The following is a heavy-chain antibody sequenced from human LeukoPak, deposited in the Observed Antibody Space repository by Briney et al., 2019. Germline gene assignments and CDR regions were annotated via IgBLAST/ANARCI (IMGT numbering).Heavy chain of an antibody. CDR2: IIPIFGTA. CDR1: GGTFSSYA. J-gene: IGHJ4*02. CDR3: ARGSPPRGAHALRDFDY. V-gene: IGHV1-69*05. Sequence: SVKVSCKASGGTFSSYAISWVRQAPGQGLEWMGRIIPIFGTANYAQKFQGRVTITTDESTSTAYMELSSLRSEDTAVYYCARGSPPRGAHALRDFDYWGQGTLVTVSS. D-gene: IGHD3-10*01.